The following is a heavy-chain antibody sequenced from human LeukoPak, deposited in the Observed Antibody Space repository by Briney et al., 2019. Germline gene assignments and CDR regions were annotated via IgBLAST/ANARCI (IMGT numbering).Heavy chain of an antibody. CDR2: ISYDGSNK. J-gene: IGHJ1*01. D-gene: IGHD6-19*01. V-gene: IGHV3-30*04. Sequence: GGSLRLSCAASGFTFSSYAMHWVRQAPGKGPEWGAVISYDGSNKYYADSVKGRFTISRDNSKNTLYVQMNSLRAEDTAVYYCARDVGAVAGRGEYFQHWGQGTLVTVSS. CDR1: GFTFSSYA. CDR3: ARDVGAVAGRGEYFQH.